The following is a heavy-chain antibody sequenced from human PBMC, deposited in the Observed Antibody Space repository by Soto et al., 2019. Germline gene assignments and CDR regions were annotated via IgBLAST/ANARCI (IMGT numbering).Heavy chain of an antibody. CDR2: TYYRFKWYN. CDR3: ARVRDYYDTSGYFSETIDY. J-gene: IGHJ4*02. V-gene: IGHV6-1*01. D-gene: IGHD3-22*01. CDR1: GDSVSSNSAA. Sequence: PSQTLSLTCAISGDSVSSNSAAWNWIRQCPSRGLEWLGRTYYRFKWYNDYAVSVKSRITIHPDTSKNQFSLQLISVTPEDTAVYYCARVRDYYDTSGYFSETIDYWGQGTLVTVSS.